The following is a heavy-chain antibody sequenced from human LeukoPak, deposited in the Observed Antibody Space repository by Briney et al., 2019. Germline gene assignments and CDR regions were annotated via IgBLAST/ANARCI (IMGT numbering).Heavy chain of an antibody. CDR3: ASGLWFGS. V-gene: IGHV4-59*01. Sequence: SETLSLTCTVSGGSISSYYWSWIRQPPGKGLEWIGYIYYSGSTNYNPSLKSRVTISVDTSKNQFSLKLSSVTAADTAVYYCASGLWFGSWGQGTLVTVSS. CDR1: GGSISSYY. D-gene: IGHD3-10*01. J-gene: IGHJ4*02. CDR2: IYYSGST.